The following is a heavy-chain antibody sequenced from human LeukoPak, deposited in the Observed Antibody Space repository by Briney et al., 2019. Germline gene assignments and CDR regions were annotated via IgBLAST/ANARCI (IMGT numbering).Heavy chain of an antibody. Sequence: PGGSLRLSCASSGFTFTSYAVSWVRQAPGKGLEWVSTISYSGGTTYHTDSVKGRFTISRDNSENTLDLQMNSLRAEDTAIYYCAKSIVAGGGADAFDIWGQGTMVTVSS. CDR3: AKSIVAGGGADAFDI. CDR2: ISYSGGTT. J-gene: IGHJ3*02. V-gene: IGHV3-23*01. D-gene: IGHD6-13*01. CDR1: GFTFTSYA.